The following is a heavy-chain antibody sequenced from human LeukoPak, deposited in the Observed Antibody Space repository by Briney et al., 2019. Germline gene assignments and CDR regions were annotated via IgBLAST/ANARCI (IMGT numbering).Heavy chain of an antibody. J-gene: IGHJ4*02. D-gene: IGHD1-26*01. CDR3: ARWDSGNYYGIGD. CDR2: IKQDGGEE. V-gene: IGHV3-7*01. CDR1: GFSLSMYW. Sequence: PGGSLRLSCSVSGFSLSMYWMTWVRQAPGKGLEWLANIKQDGGEEYYADSVKGRFTISRDNARNSLYLQMNSLRAEDTALYYCARWDSGNYYGIGDWGQGTLVTVSS.